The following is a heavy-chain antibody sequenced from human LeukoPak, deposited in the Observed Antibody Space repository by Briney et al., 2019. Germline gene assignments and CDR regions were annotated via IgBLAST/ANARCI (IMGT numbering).Heavy chain of an antibody. CDR1: GFTFSSST. D-gene: IGHD1-26*01. J-gene: IGHJ4*02. CDR3: ASSGSYRFDY. CDR2: VSYDGTDK. Sequence: GKSLRLSCAVTGFTFSSSTMHWVRLAPGKGLEWVAIVSYDGTDKHYADSVKGRFTISRDNSKNMVYLQMNSLRDEDTAVYYCASSGSYRFDYWGQGTLVTVSS. V-gene: IGHV3-30*04.